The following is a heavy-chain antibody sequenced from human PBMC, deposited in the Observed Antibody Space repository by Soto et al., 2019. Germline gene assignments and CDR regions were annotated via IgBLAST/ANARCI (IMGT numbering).Heavy chain of an antibody. CDR3: ASEPLGYCSGGSCYSGFDY. V-gene: IGHV4-30-4*01. Sequence: PSETLSLTCTVSGGSISSGDYYWSWIRQPPGKGLEWIGYIYYSGSTYYNPSLKSRVTISVDTSKNQFSLKLSSVTAADTAVYYCASEPLGYCSGGSCYSGFDYWGQGTLVTVSS. CDR2: IYYSGST. J-gene: IGHJ4*02. CDR1: GGSISSGDYY. D-gene: IGHD2-15*01.